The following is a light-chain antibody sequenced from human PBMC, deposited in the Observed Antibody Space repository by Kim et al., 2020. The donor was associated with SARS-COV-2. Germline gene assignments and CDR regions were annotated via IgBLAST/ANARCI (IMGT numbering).Light chain of an antibody. Sequence: PGEGATLPCRTSKSLSGRHLAWYQQKPGQAPRLLIYGASSRAPGIPDRFRGSGSGTDFTLSISRLEPEDFAVYYCQQYGSSPKITFGQGTRLEIK. CDR2: GAS. V-gene: IGKV3-20*01. J-gene: IGKJ5*01. CDR1: KSLSGRH. CDR3: QQYGSSPKIT.